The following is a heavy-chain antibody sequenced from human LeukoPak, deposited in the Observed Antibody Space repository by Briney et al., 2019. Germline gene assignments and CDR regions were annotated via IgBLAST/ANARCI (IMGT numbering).Heavy chain of an antibody. D-gene: IGHD5-24*01. J-gene: IGHJ4*02. CDR2: IKQSERT. V-gene: IGHV4-34*01. CDR1: GGSLSGYY. Sequence: PSETLSLTCAVYGGSLSGYYWTWIRQPPGKGLEWIGEIKQSERTNYNPSLKSRVTISINTSKKQFSLKLTSVTAADTAVYYCAREGLRNVHNPLGYWGQGTLVTVPS. CDR3: AREGLRNVHNPLGY.